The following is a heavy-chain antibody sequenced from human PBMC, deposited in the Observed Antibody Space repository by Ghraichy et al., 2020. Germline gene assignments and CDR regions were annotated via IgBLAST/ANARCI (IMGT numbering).Heavy chain of an antibody. Sequence: SETLSLTCAVYGGSFSGYYWSWIRQPPGKGLEWIGEINHSGSTNYNPSLKSRVTISVDTSKNQFSLKLSSVTAADTAVYYCARAPARGYYYYYYGMDVWGQGTTVTVSS. D-gene: IGHD3-10*01. CDR1: GGSFSGYY. J-gene: IGHJ6*02. CDR2: INHSGST. V-gene: IGHV4-34*01. CDR3: ARAPARGYYYYYYGMDV.